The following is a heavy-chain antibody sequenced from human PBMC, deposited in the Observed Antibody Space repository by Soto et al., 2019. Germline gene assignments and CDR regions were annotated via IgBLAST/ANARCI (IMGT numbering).Heavy chain of an antibody. Sequence: EVQMVETGGGLVQPGGSLRLSCAASGFTFSNYWMHWVRQAPGKGLVWVSRIKSDGSSTTYADSMKGRFTISRDNAKNTLSLQMNSLRVEDTAEYYCARTRGYTYGLGDWGQGTLVTVSS. J-gene: IGHJ4*02. D-gene: IGHD5-18*01. CDR2: IKSDGSST. CDR3: ARTRGYTYGLGD. V-gene: IGHV3-74*01. CDR1: GFTFSNYW.